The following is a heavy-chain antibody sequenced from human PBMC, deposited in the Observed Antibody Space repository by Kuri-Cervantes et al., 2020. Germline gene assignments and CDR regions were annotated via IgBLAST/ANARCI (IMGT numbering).Heavy chain of an antibody. CDR2: IWYDGSNK. V-gene: IGHV3-33*01. CDR3: ARAGAGDCSSTSCIDY. Sequence: GGSLRLSCAASGFTFSSYGMHWVRQAPGKGLEWVAVIWYDGSNKYYADSVKGRFTISRDNSKNTLYLQMNSLRAEDTAVYYCARAGAGDCSSTSCIDYWGQGTLVTVSS. CDR1: GFTFSSYG. D-gene: IGHD2-2*01. J-gene: IGHJ4*02.